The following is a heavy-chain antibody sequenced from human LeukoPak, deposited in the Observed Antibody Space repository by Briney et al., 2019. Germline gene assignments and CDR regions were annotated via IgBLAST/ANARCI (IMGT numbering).Heavy chain of an antibody. J-gene: IGHJ4*02. V-gene: IGHV3-43D*03. CDR3: AKGGGDTAMAMDY. Sequence: PGGSLRLSCVASGFTFSRYWMSWVRQAPGKGLEWVSLISRDGGRTYYADSVKGRFTISRDNSKNSLFLQMTRLSAEDTAFYYCAKGGGDTAMAMDYWGQGTLVTVSS. D-gene: IGHD5-18*01. CDR1: GFTFSRYW. CDR2: ISRDGGRT.